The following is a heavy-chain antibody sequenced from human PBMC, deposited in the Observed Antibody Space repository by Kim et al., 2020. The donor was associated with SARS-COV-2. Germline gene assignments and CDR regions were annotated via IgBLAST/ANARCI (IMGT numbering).Heavy chain of an antibody. J-gene: IGHJ4*02. D-gene: IGHD3-10*01. V-gene: IGHV1-18*01. Sequence: NYAQKLQGRVTMTTDTSTSTAYMELRSLRSDDTAVYYCARDVDYGSALDYWGQGTLVTVSS. CDR3: ARDVDYGSALDY.